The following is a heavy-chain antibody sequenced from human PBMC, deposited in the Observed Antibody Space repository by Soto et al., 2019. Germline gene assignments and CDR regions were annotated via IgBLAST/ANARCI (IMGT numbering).Heavy chain of an antibody. CDR2: INPSGGST. D-gene: IGHD6-19*01. J-gene: IGHJ4*02. Sequence: ASVKVSCKASGYTFTSYYMHWVRQAPGQGLEWMGIINPSGGSTSYAQKFQGRVTMTRDTSTSTAYMELRSLRSDDTAVYYCARGMDGSGSGWDIDYWGQGTLVTVSS. CDR3: ARGMDGSGSGWDIDY. V-gene: IGHV1-46*01. CDR1: GYTFTSYY.